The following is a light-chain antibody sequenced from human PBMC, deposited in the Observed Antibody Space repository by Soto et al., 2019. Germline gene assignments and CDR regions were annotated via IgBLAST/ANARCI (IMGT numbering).Light chain of an antibody. CDR2: WAS. Sequence: DSVIAQSRDSRARSRGERATIHCKSSQSVLYRPKNKDFLTWYQQKPGQPPKLLIYWASTRKSGVPDRFTGSGSGTDFTLTINTLQAEDVAVYYCQQHYINPITFGQGTRLEIK. CDR3: QQHYINPIT. J-gene: IGKJ5*01. V-gene: IGKV4-1*01. CDR1: QSVLYRPKNKDF.